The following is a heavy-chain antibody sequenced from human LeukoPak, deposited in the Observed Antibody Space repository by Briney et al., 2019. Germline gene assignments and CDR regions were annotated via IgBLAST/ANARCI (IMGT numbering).Heavy chain of an antibody. Sequence: GGSLRLSCAASGFTFSDYAMSWVRQAPGKGPEWVSVISGSGDKTYYGDSVKGRFTVSRDNSKNTLYLQLSSLRAKDTAVYYRAIRSADYWGQGTMVTVSS. CDR2: ISGSGDKT. V-gene: IGHV3-23*01. CDR3: AIRSADY. J-gene: IGHJ4*02. CDR1: GFTFSDYA.